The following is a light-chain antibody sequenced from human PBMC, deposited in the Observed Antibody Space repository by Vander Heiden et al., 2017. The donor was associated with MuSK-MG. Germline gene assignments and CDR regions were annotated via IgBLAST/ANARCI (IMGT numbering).Light chain of an antibody. V-gene: IGKV3-20*01. CDR2: GAS. CDR3: QQYCDSLL. Sequence: EVVLTQSPGTLSLSPGERATLSCRASQSVTSDYIAWYQQKPGQSPRLLIYGASSRANGSPDRFSGSGSGTDFTLTIARLEPEDFAVYYWQQYCDSLLFGGGTRVEIK. CDR1: QSVTSDY. J-gene: IGKJ4*01.